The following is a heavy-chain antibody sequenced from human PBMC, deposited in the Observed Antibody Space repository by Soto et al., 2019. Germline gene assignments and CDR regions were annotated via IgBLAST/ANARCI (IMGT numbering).Heavy chain of an antibody. Sequence: GSLRLSCAASGFTFGHSAMSWVRQAPGKGLEWVAAISGTGGAAYYADSVKGRFTISRDNSRNTLFLQMNSLRVDDTAIYHCAKPEEVVRGFDFWGLGTLVTVSS. V-gene: IGHV3-23*01. CDR3: AKPEEVVRGFDF. J-gene: IGHJ4*02. CDR2: ISGTGGAA. CDR1: GFTFGHSA. D-gene: IGHD3-10*01.